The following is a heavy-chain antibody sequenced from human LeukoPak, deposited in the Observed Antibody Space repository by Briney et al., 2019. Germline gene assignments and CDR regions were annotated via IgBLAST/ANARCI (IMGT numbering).Heavy chain of an antibody. Sequence: PGGSLRLSCAASGFTFSSYGMHWVRQAPGKGLEWVAVIWYDGSNKYYADSVKGRFTISRDNSKNTLYLQMNSLRAEDTAVYYCASSVDIVATIGSYYYYYGMGVWGQGTTVTVSS. J-gene: IGHJ6*02. CDR3: ASSVDIVATIGSYYYYYGMGV. V-gene: IGHV3-33*01. D-gene: IGHD5-12*01. CDR2: IWYDGSNK. CDR1: GFTFSSYG.